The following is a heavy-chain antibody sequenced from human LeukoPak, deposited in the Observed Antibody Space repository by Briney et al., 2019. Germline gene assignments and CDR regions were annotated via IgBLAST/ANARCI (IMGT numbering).Heavy chain of an antibody. CDR1: GLTFPDAW. Sequence: GGSLRLSCAASGLTFPDAWMTWVRQVPGKGLEWVGRIKSKVDGGTADYATPVKGRFAISREDSKNQLYLQMNSLKIEDTAVYYCTSHAAFDPWGQGTLVTVSS. J-gene: IGHJ5*02. CDR2: IKSKVDGGTA. CDR3: TSHAAFDP. V-gene: IGHV3-15*01.